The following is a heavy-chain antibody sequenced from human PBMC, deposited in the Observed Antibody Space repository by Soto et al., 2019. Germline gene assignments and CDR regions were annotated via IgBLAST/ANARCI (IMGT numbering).Heavy chain of an antibody. Sequence: GASLRLSCTASGFTFSSYGMHWVRQATGKGVAWVAVIWYDGSNKYYADSVKGRFTISRDNSKNTLYLQMNSLRAEDTAVYYCARDYYDILTGYYYGRIFDYWGEGTLVTVSS. CDR1: GFTFSSYG. J-gene: IGHJ4*02. V-gene: IGHV3-33*01. D-gene: IGHD3-9*01. CDR2: IWYDGSNK. CDR3: ARDYYDILTGYYYGRIFDY.